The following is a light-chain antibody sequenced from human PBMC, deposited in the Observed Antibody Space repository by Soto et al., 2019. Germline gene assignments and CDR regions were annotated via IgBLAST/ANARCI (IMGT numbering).Light chain of an antibody. CDR3: RELHT. J-gene: IGKJ2*01. CDR2: DTS. CDR1: QRISRS. Sequence: EIVLTQSPATLSLSPGERATLSCRASQRISRSLAWYQHKPGQAPRLLIFDTSNRATGIPARFSGSGSGTDFTLTISSLELVDFGYDDCRELHT. V-gene: IGKV3-11*01.